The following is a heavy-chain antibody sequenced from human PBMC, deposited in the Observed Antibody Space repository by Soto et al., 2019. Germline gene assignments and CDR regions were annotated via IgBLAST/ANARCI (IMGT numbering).Heavy chain of an antibody. CDR1: AFTFSSYS. Sequence: WGSLRLSCAASAFTFSSYSMNWVRQAPRGGLEWVSSIRSSSAYIYYADSVKCRFTISRDNAKDSLYLQMNSLRAEDTAVYYCERALRDSWCDPWDHGTLFTVSS. V-gene: IGHV3-21*01. J-gene: IGHJ5*02. D-gene: IGHD2-21*01. CDR2: IRSSSAYI. CDR3: ERALRDSWCDP.